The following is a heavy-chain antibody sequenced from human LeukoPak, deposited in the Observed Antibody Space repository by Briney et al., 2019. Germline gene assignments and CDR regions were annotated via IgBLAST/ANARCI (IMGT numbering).Heavy chain of an antibody. CDR2: IRSKANSYAT. CDR3: TSYSGCTNGVCYPNYYYYMDV. Sequence: GGSLRLSCAASGFTFSGSAMHWARQASGKGLEWVGRIRSKANSYATAYAASVKGRFTISRDDSKNTAYLQMNSLKTEDTAVYYCTSYSGCTNGVCYPNYYYYMDVWGKGTTVTVSS. V-gene: IGHV3-73*01. CDR1: GFTFSGSA. D-gene: IGHD2-8*01. J-gene: IGHJ6*03.